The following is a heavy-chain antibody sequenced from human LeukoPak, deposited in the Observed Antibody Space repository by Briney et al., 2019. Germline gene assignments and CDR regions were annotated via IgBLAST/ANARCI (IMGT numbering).Heavy chain of an antibody. D-gene: IGHD3-22*01. CDR1: GYTFTSYY. Sequence: GASVKVSCKASGYTFTSYYMHWVRQAPGQGLEWMGIINPSGGSTSYAQKFQGRVTMTRDMSTSTVYMELSSLRSEDTAVYYCARWGSGGGYYYYYFDYWGQGTLVTVSS. CDR3: ARWGSGGGYYYYYFDY. J-gene: IGHJ4*02. V-gene: IGHV1-46*01. CDR2: INPSGGST.